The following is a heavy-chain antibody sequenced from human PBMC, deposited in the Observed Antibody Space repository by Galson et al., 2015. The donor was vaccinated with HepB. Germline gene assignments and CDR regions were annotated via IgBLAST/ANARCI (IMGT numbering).Heavy chain of an antibody. CDR1: GFTFSNYD. D-gene: IGHD5-18*01. J-gene: IGHJ6*02. V-gene: IGHV3-30*18. CDR3: AKHNRPALVTGAQYFGMDV. CDR2: TSFNGTNK. Sequence: SLRLSCAASGFTFSNYDIHWVRQAPGKGLEWVAVTSFNGTNKYYADSVKGRITISRDNSKNTVYLQMNSLRGEDTAVYYCAKHNRPALVTGAQYFGMDVWGQGTTVTVSS.